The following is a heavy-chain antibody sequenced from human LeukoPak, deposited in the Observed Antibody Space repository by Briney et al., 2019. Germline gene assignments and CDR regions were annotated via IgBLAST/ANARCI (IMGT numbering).Heavy chain of an antibody. V-gene: IGHV4-31*03. CDR3: AREKIAAAGTFDY. CDR1: GGSISSGAYY. CDR2: IYYSGST. D-gene: IGHD6-13*01. Sequence: PSETLSLTCTVSGGSISSGAYYWSWIRHHPGKGLEWIGYIYYSGSTYYNPSLKSRITISVDTSKNQFSLNLSSVTAADTAVYYCAREKIAAAGTFDYRGQGTLVTVSS. J-gene: IGHJ4*02.